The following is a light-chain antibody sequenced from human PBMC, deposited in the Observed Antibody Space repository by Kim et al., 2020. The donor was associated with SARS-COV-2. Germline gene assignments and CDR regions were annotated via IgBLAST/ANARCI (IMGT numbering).Light chain of an antibody. CDR2: LV. CDR1: QRIRSTP. Sequence: GESAVPACMACQRIRSTPRSTHRRTLVPYTTLFRSLVLLLLWRPDRFSGSGSGTDFTLTISGLEPEDAAVYYCRQYGSSPPWTFGQGTKVDIK. V-gene: IGKV3-20*01. J-gene: IGKJ1*01. CDR3: RQYGSSPPWT.